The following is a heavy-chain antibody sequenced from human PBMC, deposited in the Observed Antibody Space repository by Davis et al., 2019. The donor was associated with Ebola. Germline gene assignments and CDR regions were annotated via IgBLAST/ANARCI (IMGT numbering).Heavy chain of an antibody. D-gene: IGHD5-18*01. V-gene: IGHV3-9*01. CDR3: AKDGDVDTAMVTGYYYGMDV. Sequence: PGGSLRLSCAASGFTFDDYAMHWVRQAPGKGLEWVSGISWNSGSIGYADSVKGRFTISRDNSKNSLYLQMNSLRTEDTALYYCAKDGDVDTAMVTGYYYGMDVWGQGTTVTVSS. CDR2: ISWNSGSI. J-gene: IGHJ6*02. CDR1: GFTFDDYA.